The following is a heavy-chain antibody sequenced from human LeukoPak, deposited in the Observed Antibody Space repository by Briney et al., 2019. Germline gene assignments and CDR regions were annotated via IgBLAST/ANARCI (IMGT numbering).Heavy chain of an antibody. D-gene: IGHD5-24*01. J-gene: IGHJ6*02. CDR3: ARSPPVEMATINYDYYGMDV. CDR1: RYTFPSYG. V-gene: IGHV1-18*01. CDR2: ISAYQGNK. Sequence: SVQVSYLACRYTFPSYGISWLGQAPAQGLEGMGWISAYQGNKNFPQKLQGRVTMTTDTSTSTADKELRSLRSDDTAVYYCARSPPVEMATINYDYYGMDVWGQGTTVTVSS.